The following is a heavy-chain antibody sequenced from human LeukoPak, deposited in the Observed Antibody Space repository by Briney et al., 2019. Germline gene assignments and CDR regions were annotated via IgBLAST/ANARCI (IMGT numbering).Heavy chain of an antibody. CDR2: INPNSGSR. V-gene: IGHV1-2*02. Sequence: GASVKVSCKAFGYTLTGYYMHWVRQAPGHGLEWMGWINPNSGSRSYAQKFQGRVTMTRDTSIGTAYMELSRLKSDDTAVYYCARGDGYSYGYLGYWGQGTLVTVSS. J-gene: IGHJ4*02. D-gene: IGHD5-18*01. CDR3: ARGDGYSYGYLGY. CDR1: GYTLTGYY.